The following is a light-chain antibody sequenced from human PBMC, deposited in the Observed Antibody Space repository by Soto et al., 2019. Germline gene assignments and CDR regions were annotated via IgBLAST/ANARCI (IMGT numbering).Light chain of an antibody. CDR2: AAS. CDR3: QQYGSSPPYT. J-gene: IGKJ2*01. V-gene: IGKV3-20*01. Sequence: EIVMTQSPATLSVSPGERATLSCRASQSVSSNLAWYQHKPGQAPRLLIYAASKRATGIPDRFSGSGSGTDFTLTINRLEPEDSAVYYCQQYGSSPPYTFGQGTKVEI. CDR1: QSVSSN.